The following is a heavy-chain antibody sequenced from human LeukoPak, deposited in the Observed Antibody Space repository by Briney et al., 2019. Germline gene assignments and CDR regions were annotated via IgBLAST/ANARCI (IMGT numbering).Heavy chain of an antibody. D-gene: IGHD6-13*01. J-gene: IGHJ4*02. CDR3: ARGGVYSSRGIDY. CDR1: GFSFSSYS. Sequence: PGGSLRLSCAASGFSFSSYSMNWVRQAPGKGLEWVSSISFSGTYIYYADSLKGRITISRDNARRSLFLQMNSLRAEDTAVYYCARGGVYSSRGIDYWGQGTLVTVSS. V-gene: IGHV3-21*01. CDR2: ISFSGTYI.